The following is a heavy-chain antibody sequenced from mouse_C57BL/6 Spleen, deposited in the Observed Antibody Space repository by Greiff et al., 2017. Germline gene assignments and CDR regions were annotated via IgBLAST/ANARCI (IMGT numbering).Heavy chain of an antibody. Sequence: QVQLQQPGAELVKPGASVKLSCKASGYTFTSYWMHWVKQRPGQGLEWIGMIHPNSGSTNYNEKFKSKATLTVDKSSSTAYRQLSSLTSEDSAVYYCARAYGSGAWFAYWGQGTLVTVSA. CDR3: ARAYGSGAWFAY. V-gene: IGHV1-64*01. CDR1: GYTFTSYW. CDR2: IHPNSGST. J-gene: IGHJ3*01. D-gene: IGHD1-1*02.